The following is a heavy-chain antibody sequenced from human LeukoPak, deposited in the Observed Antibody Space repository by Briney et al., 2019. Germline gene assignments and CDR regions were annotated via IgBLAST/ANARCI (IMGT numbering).Heavy chain of an antibody. V-gene: IGHV3-53*01. D-gene: IGHD1-26*01. Sequence: PGGSLRLSCAASGFTFSSYSMNWVRQAPGKGLEWVSVIYSGGSTYYADSVKGRFTISRDNSKNTLYLQMNSLRAEDTAVYYCARDPSGSGSFDYWGQGTLVTVSS. J-gene: IGHJ4*02. CDR1: GFTFSSYS. CDR2: IYSGGST. CDR3: ARDPSGSGSFDY.